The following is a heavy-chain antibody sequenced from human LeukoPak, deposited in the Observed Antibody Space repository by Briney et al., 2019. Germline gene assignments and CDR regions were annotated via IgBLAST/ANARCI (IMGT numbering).Heavy chain of an antibody. D-gene: IGHD3-10*01. CDR3: ARGLGSGTYTDYYMDV. J-gene: IGHJ6*03. CDR1: GFTVSSDY. Sequence: PGGSLRLSCAASGFTVSSDYMTWVRQAPGKGLEWVSLIYSGGSTYYADSVKGRFTISRDNSKNTLYLQMNSLGAEDTAVYYCARGLGSGTYTDYYMDVWGKGTTVTVSS. CDR2: IYSGGST. V-gene: IGHV3-53*01.